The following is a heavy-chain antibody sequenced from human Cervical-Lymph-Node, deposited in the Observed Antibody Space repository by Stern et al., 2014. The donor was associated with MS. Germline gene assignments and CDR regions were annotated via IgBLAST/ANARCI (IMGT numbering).Heavy chain of an antibody. CDR1: GISVSSNY. J-gene: IGHJ5*02. D-gene: IGHD6-6*01. Sequence: EVQLVESGGGLFQRGGSLRLSCAASGISVSSNYMTWVPQAPGKGLEWVSRYYPGITTDYADSVRGRFSVSRDNSKNTVYLEMNSLTPEDTAVYYCTREMAARRFDPWGQGTLVVVSS. V-gene: IGHV3-66*01. CDR2: YYPGITT. CDR3: TREMAARRFDP.